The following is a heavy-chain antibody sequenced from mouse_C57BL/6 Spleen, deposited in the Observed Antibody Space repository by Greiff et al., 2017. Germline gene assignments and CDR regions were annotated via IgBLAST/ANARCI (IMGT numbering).Heavy chain of an antibody. J-gene: IGHJ4*01. CDR3: ARMRYYSSQSFMDY. V-gene: IGHV5-6*01. D-gene: IGHD1-1*01. CDR1: GFTFSSYG. Sequence: EVQRVESGGDLVKPGGSLKLSCAASGFTFSSYGMSWVRQTPDKRLEWVATISSGGSYTYYPDSVKGRFTISRDNAKNTLYLQMSSLKSEDTAMYYCARMRYYSSQSFMDYWGQGTSVTVSS. CDR2: ISSGGSYT.